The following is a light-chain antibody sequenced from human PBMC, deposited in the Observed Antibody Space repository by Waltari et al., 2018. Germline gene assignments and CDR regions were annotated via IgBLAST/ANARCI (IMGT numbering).Light chain of an antibody. CDR3: QHHFRLPAT. CDR1: QNNGHY. CDR2: ASS. J-gene: IGKJ1*01. V-gene: IGKV3-20*01. Sequence: IVLTQSPGTLSLSPGGRATLSCRASQNNGHYLAWYQQKPGQAPRLLIYASSTRAAGIPDRFSGSGSGADFSLTITRLEPDDFAVYYCQHHFRLPATFGQGTKV.